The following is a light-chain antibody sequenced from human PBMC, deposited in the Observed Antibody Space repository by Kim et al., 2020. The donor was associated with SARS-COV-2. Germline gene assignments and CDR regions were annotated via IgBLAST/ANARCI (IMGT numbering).Light chain of an antibody. J-gene: IGKJ4*01. CDR2: DAS. CDR3: QQYNLYPLT. Sequence: SASVDDSFTITCRADQSITRWLAWYQQKPGKAPKLLISDASTLQGGVPSRFSGSGSGTEFTLTISSLQPDDFATYYCQQYNLYPLTFGGGTKLEI. CDR1: QSITRW. V-gene: IGKV1-5*01.